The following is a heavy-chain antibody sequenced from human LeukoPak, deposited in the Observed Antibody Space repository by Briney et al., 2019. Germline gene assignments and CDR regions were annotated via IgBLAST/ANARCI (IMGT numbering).Heavy chain of an antibody. CDR2: IYYSGST. CDR3: ARDGSGYGGNPDAFDI. Sequence: SETLSLTCTVSGGSISSYYWSWIRQPPGKGLEWIGYIYYSGSTNYNPSLKSRVTISVDTSKNQFSLKLSSVTAADTAVYYCARDGSGYGGNPDAFDIWGQGTMVTVSS. V-gene: IGHV4-59*12. CDR1: GGSISSYY. J-gene: IGHJ3*02. D-gene: IGHD4-23*01.